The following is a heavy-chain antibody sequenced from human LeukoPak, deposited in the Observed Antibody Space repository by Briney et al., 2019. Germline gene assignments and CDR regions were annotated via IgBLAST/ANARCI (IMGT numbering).Heavy chain of an antibody. CDR2: VNTNTGNP. V-gene: IGHV7-4-1*02. D-gene: IGHD3-10*01. CDR1: GYSFVTYA. J-gene: IGHJ4*02. Sequence: TSVKVSCKPSGYSFVTYAVNWMRQAPGQGLEWMGWVNTNTGNPTYAQGFTGRFVFSLDTSVSTAYLQINSLEADDTAVYYCARISGSDSYYLFDSWGQGTLVTVSS. CDR3: ARISGSDSYYLFDS.